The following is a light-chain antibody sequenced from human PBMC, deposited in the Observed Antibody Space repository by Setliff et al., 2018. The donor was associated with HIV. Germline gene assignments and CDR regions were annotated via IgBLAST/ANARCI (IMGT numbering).Light chain of an antibody. CDR1: SSDVGGYNY. J-gene: IGLJ1*01. CDR2: DVS. Sequence: QSALTQPASVSGSPGQSITISCTGTSSDVGGYNYVSWYQQHPGKAPKLIIYDVSDRPSGVSRRFSGSKSGNTASLTISGLQAEDEADYYCKSYAANSTPYLFGTGTKVTV. V-gene: IGLV2-14*03. CDR3: KSYAANSTPYL.